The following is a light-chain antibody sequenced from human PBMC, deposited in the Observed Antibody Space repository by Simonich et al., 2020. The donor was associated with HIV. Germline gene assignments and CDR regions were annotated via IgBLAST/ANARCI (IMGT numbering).Light chain of an antibody. V-gene: IGLV3-21*01. CDR3: CSYAGSSYVV. CDR1: NIENKS. CDR2: DDS. Sequence: SYVLTQPPSVSVAPGKTARITCGGNNIENKSVHWYQQKPGQAPVMVLYDDSDRPSGIPERFSGSKSGNTASLTISGLQAEDEADYYCCSYAGSSYVVFGGGTKLTVL. J-gene: IGLJ2*01.